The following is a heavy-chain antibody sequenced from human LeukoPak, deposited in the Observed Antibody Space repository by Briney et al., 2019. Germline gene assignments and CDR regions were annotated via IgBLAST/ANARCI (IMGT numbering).Heavy chain of an antibody. Sequence: SETLSLTCTVSGGSISSYYWSWIRQPPGKGLEWIGYIYYSGSTNYNPSLKSRVTISVDTSKNQFSLKLSSVTAADTAVYYCARGCSSTNCYEDYWGQGTLVTVSS. D-gene: IGHD2-2*01. J-gene: IGHJ4*02. CDR1: GGSISSYY. CDR2: IYYSGST. CDR3: ARGCSSTNCYEDY. V-gene: IGHV4-59*01.